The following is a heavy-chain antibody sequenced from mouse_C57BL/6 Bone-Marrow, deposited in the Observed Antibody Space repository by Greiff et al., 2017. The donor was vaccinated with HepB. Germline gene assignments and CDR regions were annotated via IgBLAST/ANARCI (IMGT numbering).Heavy chain of an antibody. Sequence: QVQLQQPGAELVKPGASVKLSCKASGYTFTSYWMHWVKQRPGRGLEWIGRIDPNSGGTKYNEKFKSKATLTVDKPSSTAYMQLISLTSDDSAVYYCAREGPYDPFYYWGQGTTLTVSS. V-gene: IGHV1-72*01. CDR2: IDPNSGGT. CDR3: AREGPYDPFYY. D-gene: IGHD2-3*01. CDR1: GYTFTSYW. J-gene: IGHJ2*01.